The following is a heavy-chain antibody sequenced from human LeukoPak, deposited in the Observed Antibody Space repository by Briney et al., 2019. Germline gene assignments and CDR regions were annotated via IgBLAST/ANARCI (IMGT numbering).Heavy chain of an antibody. CDR1: GFTSSNYA. Sequence: GRSLRLSCAASGFTSSNYAMHWVRQAPDKGLEWVAVISYDGRNKYYADSVKGRFTISRDNSKNTLYVQMNTLRTDDTAVYYCARDSYGADYWGQGTLVTVSS. CDR2: ISYDGRNK. D-gene: IGHD4-17*01. J-gene: IGHJ4*02. CDR3: ARDSYGADY. V-gene: IGHV3-30*04.